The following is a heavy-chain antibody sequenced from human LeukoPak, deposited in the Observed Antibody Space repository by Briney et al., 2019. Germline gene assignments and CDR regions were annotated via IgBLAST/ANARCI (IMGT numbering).Heavy chain of an antibody. Sequence: ASVKVSCKASGYTFTGYFMHWVRQAPGQGPEWMGWINPNSGGTNYAQKFQGRVTMTRDTSINTTYMELSRLKSDDTAVYYCARHSDPFGSGVVWGQGTLVTVSS. J-gene: IGHJ4*02. CDR3: ARHSDPFGSGVV. D-gene: IGHD3-10*01. CDR2: INPNSGGT. CDR1: GYTFTGYF. V-gene: IGHV1-2*02.